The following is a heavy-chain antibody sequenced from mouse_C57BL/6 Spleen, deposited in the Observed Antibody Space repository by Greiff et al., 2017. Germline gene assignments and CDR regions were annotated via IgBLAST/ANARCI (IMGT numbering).Heavy chain of an antibody. Sequence: QVQLQQSGAELARPGASVKLSCKASGYTFTSYGISWVKQRTGQGLEWIGEIYPRSGNTYYNEKFKGKATLTADKSSSTAYMELRSLTSEDSAVYFCAREGAKAGTGLFDYWGQGTTLTVSS. D-gene: IGHD3-3*01. J-gene: IGHJ2*01. CDR3: AREGAKAGTGLFDY. V-gene: IGHV1-81*01. CDR2: IYPRSGNT. CDR1: GYTFTSYG.